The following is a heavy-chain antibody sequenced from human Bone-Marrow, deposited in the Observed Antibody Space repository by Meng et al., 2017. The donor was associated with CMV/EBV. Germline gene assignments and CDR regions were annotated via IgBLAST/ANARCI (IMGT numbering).Heavy chain of an antibody. V-gene: IGHV3-66*02. CDR3: ARDPAMTTVAKGAFDI. CDR1: GFTVSSNY. CDR2: IYSGGST. D-gene: IGHD4-23*01. Sequence: GESLKISCAASGFTVSSNYMSWVRQAPGKGLEWVSVIYSGGSTYYADSVKGRFTISRDNSKNTLYLQMNSLRAEDTAVYYCARDPAMTTVAKGAFDIWGQGPMVTVSS. J-gene: IGHJ3*02.